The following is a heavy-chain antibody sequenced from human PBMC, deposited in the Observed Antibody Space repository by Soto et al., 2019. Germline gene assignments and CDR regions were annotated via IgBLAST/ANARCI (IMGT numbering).Heavy chain of an antibody. CDR2: INHSGST. CDR1: GGSFSGYY. V-gene: IGHV4-34*01. J-gene: IGHJ4*02. Sequence: QVQLQQWGAGLLKPSETLSLTCAVYGGSFSGYYWSWIRQPPGKGLEWIGEINHSGSTNYNPSLKSRVTISVGTSKNQFSLKLSSVTAADTAVYYCARGVWIFGVGLATLDYWGQGTLVTVSS. CDR3: ARGVWIFGVGLATLDY. D-gene: IGHD3-3*01.